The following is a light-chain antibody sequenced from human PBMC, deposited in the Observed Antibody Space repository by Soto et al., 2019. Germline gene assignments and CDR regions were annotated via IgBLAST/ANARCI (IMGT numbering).Light chain of an antibody. V-gene: IGKV3-15*01. CDR3: QRYSVWPPVLT. CDR1: QSVRSD. J-gene: IGKJ4*01. Sequence: EIRMTRSPATLSVSAGARATLSCRASQSVRSDLAWYQQKHGQAPRLLIYGASTRATDIPARFSGSGSGTEFALTISSLQSEDFAVYDCQRYSVWPPVLTFGGGTKV. CDR2: GAS.